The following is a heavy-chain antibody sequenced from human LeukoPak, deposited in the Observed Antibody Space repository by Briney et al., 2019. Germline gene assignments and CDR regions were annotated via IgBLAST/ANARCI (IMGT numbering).Heavy chain of an antibody. Sequence: SETLSLTCTVSGGSISSYYWSWIRQPPGKGLEWIGYIYYSGSTNYNPSLKSRVTISVDTSKNQFFLKLSSVTAADTAVYYCARDREDYGANWFDPWGQGTLVTVSS. V-gene: IGHV4-59*01. CDR3: ARDREDYGANWFDP. J-gene: IGHJ5*02. D-gene: IGHD4-17*01. CDR2: IYYSGST. CDR1: GGSISSYY.